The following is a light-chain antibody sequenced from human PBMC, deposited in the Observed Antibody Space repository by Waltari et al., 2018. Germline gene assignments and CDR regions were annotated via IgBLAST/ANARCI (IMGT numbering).Light chain of an antibody. J-gene: IGKJ1*01. CDR3: QHYVRLPVT. Sequence: CRASENFHRYLAWYQHKPGKAPRLLIYAASTRATGIADRFTASGFGTDFTLTISRLEPEDSAAYYCQHYVRLPVTFGQGTKVEIK. CDR2: AAS. V-gene: IGKV3-20*01. CDR1: ENFHRY.